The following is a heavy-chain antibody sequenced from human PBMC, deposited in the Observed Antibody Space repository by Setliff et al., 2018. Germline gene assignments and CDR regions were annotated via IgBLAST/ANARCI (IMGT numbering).Heavy chain of an antibody. CDR2: INWNGDRT. CDR1: GLTFDVYD. D-gene: IGHD3-22*01. V-gene: IGHV3-20*04. J-gene: IGHJ3*01. CDR3: ARAHRYFSDTSGYFYDQGRSAFDV. Sequence: GGSLRLSCAASGLTFDVYDLNWVRQAPGKGLEWVSSINWNGDRTGYADSVKGRFTISRDNAKNSLYLQMNRLRAEDTALYYCARAHRYFSDTSGYFYDQGRSAFDVWGQGTMVTVSS.